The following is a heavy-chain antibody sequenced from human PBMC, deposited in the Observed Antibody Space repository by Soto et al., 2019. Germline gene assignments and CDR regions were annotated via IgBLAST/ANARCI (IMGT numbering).Heavy chain of an antibody. D-gene: IGHD3-10*01. Sequence: QLQLQESGPGLVKPSETLSLTCTVSVGSISSSSYYWGWIRQPPGKGLEWIGSIYYSGSTYYNPSLKSRVTISVDTSKNQFSLKLSSVTAADTAVYYCAREEILWFGELFGYFDYWGQGTLVTVSS. J-gene: IGHJ4*02. CDR1: VGSISSSSYY. V-gene: IGHV4-39*02. CDR2: IYYSGST. CDR3: AREEILWFGELFGYFDY.